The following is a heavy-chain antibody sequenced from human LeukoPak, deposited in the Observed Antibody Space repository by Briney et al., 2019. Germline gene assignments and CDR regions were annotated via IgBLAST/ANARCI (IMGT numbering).Heavy chain of an antibody. CDR3: ARAPPYNWNYLKYYYYMDV. J-gene: IGHJ6*03. CDR2: IYYSGST. D-gene: IGHD1-7*01. CDR1: GGSIISYY. Sequence: SETLSLTCTVSGGSIISYYWSWIRQPPGKELEWIGNIYYSGSTNYNASLKSRVTISVDTSKNQFSLKLNSVTAADTAAYYCARAPPYNWNYLKYYYYMDVWGKGTTVTVSS. V-gene: IGHV4-59*01.